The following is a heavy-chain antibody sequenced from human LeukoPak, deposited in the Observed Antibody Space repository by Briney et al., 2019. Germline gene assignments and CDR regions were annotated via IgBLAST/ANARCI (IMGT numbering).Heavy chain of an antibody. D-gene: IGHD5-24*01. J-gene: IGHJ6*03. CDR1: GYTFTSYG. CDR3: ARGRRDGYNTLYYYYYMDV. V-gene: IGHV1-69*06. Sequence: SVKVSCKASGYTFTSYGISWVRQAPGQGLEWMGGIIPIFGTANYAQKFQGRVTITADKSTSTAYMELSSLRSEDTAVYYCARGRRDGYNTLYYYYYMDVWGKGTTVTVSS. CDR2: IIPIFGTA.